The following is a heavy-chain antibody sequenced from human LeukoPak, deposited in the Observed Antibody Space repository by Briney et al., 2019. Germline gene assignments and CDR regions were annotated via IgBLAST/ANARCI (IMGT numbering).Heavy chain of an antibody. CDR1: GDSFTSYW. CDR3: ARQGGYGTSWYNY. D-gene: IGHD6-13*01. CDR2: IYPDDSDT. V-gene: IGHV5-51*01. Sequence: GESLKISCKGSGDSFTSYWIGWVRQMPGKGLEWMGIIYPDDSDTKYSPSFQGQVTISVDKSISTAYLQWSSLEASDTAIYYCARQGGYGTSWYNYWGQGTLVTVSS. J-gene: IGHJ4*02.